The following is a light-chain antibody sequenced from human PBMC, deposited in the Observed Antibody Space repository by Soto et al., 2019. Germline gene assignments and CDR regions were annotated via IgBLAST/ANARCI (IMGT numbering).Light chain of an antibody. CDR3: SSYAGSDMGV. CDR2: EVS. CDR1: SSDVGGYNY. J-gene: IGLJ1*01. V-gene: IGLV2-8*01. Sequence: QSALTQPASVSGSPGQSITISCTGTSSDVGGYNYVSWYQQHPDKAPKLMIYEVSNRPSGVPDRFSGSKSGNTASLTVSGLQADDEADYFCSSYAGSDMGVFGTGTKLTVL.